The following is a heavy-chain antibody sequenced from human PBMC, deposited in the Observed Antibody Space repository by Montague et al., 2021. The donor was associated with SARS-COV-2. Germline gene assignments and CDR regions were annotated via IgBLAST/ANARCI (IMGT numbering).Heavy chain of an antibody. CDR3: ARQALGYDFVYYYYGMDV. Sequence: YAISGDSVSSNSAAWNWIRQSPSRGLEWLGRTYYRSKWYNDYAVSVKSRITINPDTSKNQFSLQLNSVTPEDTAVYYCARQALGYDFVYYYYGMDVWGQGTTVTVSS. CDR1: GDSVSSNSAA. J-gene: IGHJ6*02. V-gene: IGHV6-1*01. D-gene: IGHD5-12*01. CDR2: TYYRSKWYN.